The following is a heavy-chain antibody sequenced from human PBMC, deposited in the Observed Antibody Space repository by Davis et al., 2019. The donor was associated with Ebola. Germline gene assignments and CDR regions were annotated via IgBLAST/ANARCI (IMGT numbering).Heavy chain of an antibody. V-gene: IGHV1-18*01. CDR1: GSTFTSYG. J-gene: IGHJ4*02. CDR3: ARAQFPTTSDH. Sequence: ASVKVSCKASGSTFTSYGITWVRQAPGQGLEWMGWISAYNGNTNYAQKFQGRVTITRDTSASTAYMEVGSLRSDDTAVYYCARAQFPTTSDHWGQGTLVTVSS. CDR2: ISAYNGNT. D-gene: IGHD1-1*01.